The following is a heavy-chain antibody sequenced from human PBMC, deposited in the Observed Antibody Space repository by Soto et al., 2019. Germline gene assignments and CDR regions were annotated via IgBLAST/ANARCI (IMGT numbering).Heavy chain of an antibody. CDR3: ARVPPQQLDVFDY. D-gene: IGHD6-13*01. Sequence: GGSLRFSCAASGFTFSSYWMHWVRQAPGKGLVWVSRINSDGSSTSYADSVKGRFTISRDNAKNTLYLQMNSLRAEDTAVYYCARVPPQQLDVFDYWGQGTLVTVSS. V-gene: IGHV3-74*01. CDR2: INSDGSST. J-gene: IGHJ4*02. CDR1: GFTFSSYW.